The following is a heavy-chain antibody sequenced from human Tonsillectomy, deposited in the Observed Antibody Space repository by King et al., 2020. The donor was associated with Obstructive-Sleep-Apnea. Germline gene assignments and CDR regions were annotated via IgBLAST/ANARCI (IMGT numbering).Heavy chain of an antibody. CDR3: ARGRGSYCFDY. CDR1: GFTFSNFP. CDR2: MSYDGNNK. J-gene: IGHJ4*02. Sequence: VQLVESGGGVVQPGRSLRLSCAASGFTFSNFPMHWVRQAPGKGLEWVAVMSYDGNNKYYAASVKGRFTISRDNSKNTLYRQMNSLRAEDTAIYYCARGRGSYCFDYWGQGTLVTVSS. D-gene: IGHD1-26*01. V-gene: IGHV3-30-3*01.